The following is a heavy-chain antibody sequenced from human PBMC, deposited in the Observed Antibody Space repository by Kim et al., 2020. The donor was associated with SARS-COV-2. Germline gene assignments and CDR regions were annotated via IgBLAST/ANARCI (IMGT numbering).Heavy chain of an antibody. V-gene: IGHV4-34*01. D-gene: IGHD5-12*01. CDR3: ARRVATIKGYGMDV. CDR1: GGSFSGYY. Sequence: SETLSLTCAVYGGSFSGYYWSWIRQPPGKGLEWIGEINHSGSTNYNPSLKSRVTISVDTSKNQFSLKLSSVTAADTAVYYCARRVATIKGYGMDVWGQGTTVTVSS. J-gene: IGHJ6*02. CDR2: INHSGST.